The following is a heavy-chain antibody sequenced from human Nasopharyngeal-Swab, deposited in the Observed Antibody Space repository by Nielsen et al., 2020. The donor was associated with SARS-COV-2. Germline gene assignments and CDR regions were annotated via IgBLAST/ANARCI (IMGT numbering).Heavy chain of an antibody. Sequence: ASVKVACKASGCTFTSYGISWVRQAPGQGLEWMGWNSAYNGNTNYAQKLQGRVTMTTDTSTSTAYMELRSLRSDDTAVYYCARVGIAVAGHGGLYYYYGMDVWGQGTTVTVSS. J-gene: IGHJ6*02. CDR3: ARVGIAVAGHGGLYYYYGMDV. V-gene: IGHV1-18*04. CDR1: GCTFTSYG. D-gene: IGHD6-19*01. CDR2: NSAYNGNT.